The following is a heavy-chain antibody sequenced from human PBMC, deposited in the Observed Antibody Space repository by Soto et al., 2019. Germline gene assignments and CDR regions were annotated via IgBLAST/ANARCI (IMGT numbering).Heavy chain of an antibody. D-gene: IGHD6-19*01. CDR3: VKEGSGWSYLDH. CDR2: VYHSGSI. CDR1: SGSISSTNW. J-gene: IGHJ4*02. Sequence: QVQLQASGPGLVKPSGTLSLSCVVSSGSISSTNWGSWVRQPPGRGLEWIGAVYHSGSINYNPSLRSRATISVDKSKNQFSLNLISVTAADTAVYFCVKEGSGWSYLDHWGQGILVTVSS. V-gene: IGHV4-4*02.